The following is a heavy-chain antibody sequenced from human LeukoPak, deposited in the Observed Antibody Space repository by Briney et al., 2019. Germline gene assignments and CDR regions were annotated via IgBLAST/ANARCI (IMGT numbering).Heavy chain of an antibody. D-gene: IGHD3-22*01. CDR3: ARHSYYYDSSGYYYPGGLDY. CDR1: GYSFTSYW. J-gene: IGHJ4*02. CDR2: IYSGDSDT. V-gene: IGHV5-51*01. Sequence: GESLKICCKGSGYSFTSYWIGWVRQLPGKGLEWMGIIYSGDSDTRYSPSFQSQVTISADKSISTAYLQWSSLKASDTAMYYCARHSYYYDSSGYYYPGGLDYWGQGTLVTVSS.